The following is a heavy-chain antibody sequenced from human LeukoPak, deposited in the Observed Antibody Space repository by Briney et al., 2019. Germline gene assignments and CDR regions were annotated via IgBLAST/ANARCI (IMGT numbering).Heavy chain of an antibody. Sequence: SETLSLTCTVSGYSISSGYYWGWIRQPPGKGLEWIGSIYHSGSTYYNPSLKSRVTISVDTSKNQFSLKLSSVTAADTAVYYCARAGSIVGATPDYWGQGTLVTVSS. D-gene: IGHD1-26*01. CDR3: ARAGSIVGATPDY. CDR2: IYHSGST. J-gene: IGHJ4*02. CDR1: GYSISSGYY. V-gene: IGHV4-38-2*02.